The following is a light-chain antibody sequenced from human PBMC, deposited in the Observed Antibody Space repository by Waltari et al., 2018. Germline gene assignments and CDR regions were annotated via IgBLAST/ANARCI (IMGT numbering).Light chain of an antibody. CDR1: KVGSQS. V-gene: IGLV3-21*01. CDR2: DDG. CDR3: QVWDSSGDQSHWV. Sequence: SYVLAQPPSLSVAPGLTARITCGGDKVGSQSVHWYQQRPGQAPVVVMFDDGDRPSRIPERFSGPKSGNTATLTISRVEAEDEADYYCQVWDSSGDQSHWVFGGGTKVTVL. J-gene: IGLJ3*02.